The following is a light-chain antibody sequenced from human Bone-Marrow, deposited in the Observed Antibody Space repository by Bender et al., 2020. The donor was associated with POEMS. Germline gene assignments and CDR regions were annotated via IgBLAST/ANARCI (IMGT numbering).Light chain of an antibody. CDR1: NSNIGTNA. J-gene: IGLJ3*02. CDR3: AAWDAGLGGGE. V-gene: IGLV1-44*01. CDR2: SDN. Sequence: QSVLTQPPSASGTPGQRVTISCSGSNSNIGTNAVNWYQQFPGTAPKLLIYSDNQRPSGFPDRFYAFKSGTSASLAISGLQCEDEAEYYCAAWDAGLGGGEFGRGTKLTVL.